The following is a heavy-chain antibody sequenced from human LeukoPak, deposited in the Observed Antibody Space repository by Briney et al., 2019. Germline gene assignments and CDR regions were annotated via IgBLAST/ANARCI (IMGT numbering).Heavy chain of an antibody. V-gene: IGHV3-30*03. Sequence: GGSLRLSCAASGFTFSSYWMSWVRQAPGKGLEWVAVISYDGSNKYYADSVKGRFTISRDNSKNTLYIQMNSLRAEDTALYYCARDVPNNWGLGYWGQGTLVIVSS. CDR1: GFTFSSYW. D-gene: IGHD7-27*01. J-gene: IGHJ4*02. CDR3: ARDVPNNWGLGY. CDR2: ISYDGSNK.